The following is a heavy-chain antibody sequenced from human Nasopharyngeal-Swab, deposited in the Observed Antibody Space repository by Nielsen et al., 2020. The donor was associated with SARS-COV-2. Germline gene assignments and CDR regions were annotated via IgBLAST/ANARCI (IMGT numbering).Heavy chain of an antibody. V-gene: IGHV2-70*01. Sequence: SGPTLVKPTHTLTLTCTFSGFSLSTSGMCVSWIRQPPGKALEWLALIDWDDDKYYSTSLKTRLTISKDTSKNQVVLTMTNMDPVDTATYYCARIRYDILTGYYIGFDYWGQGTLVTVSS. J-gene: IGHJ4*02. CDR3: ARIRYDILTGYYIGFDY. CDR2: IDWDDDK. CDR1: GFSLSTSGMC. D-gene: IGHD3-9*01.